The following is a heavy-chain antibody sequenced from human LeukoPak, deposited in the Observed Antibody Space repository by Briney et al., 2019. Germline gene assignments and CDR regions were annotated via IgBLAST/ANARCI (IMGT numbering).Heavy chain of an antibody. CDR2: INSDGSST. D-gene: IGHD5-18*01. V-gene: IGHV3-74*01. J-gene: IGHJ2*01. Sequence: PGGSLRLSCAASGFTFSSYWMRWVRQAPGKGAVWVSRINSDGSSTSYADSVKGRFTISRDNAKNTLYLQMNSLRAEDTAVYYCARGDTAMAYWYFDLWGRGTLVTVSS. CDR1: GFTFSSYW. CDR3: ARGDTAMAYWYFDL.